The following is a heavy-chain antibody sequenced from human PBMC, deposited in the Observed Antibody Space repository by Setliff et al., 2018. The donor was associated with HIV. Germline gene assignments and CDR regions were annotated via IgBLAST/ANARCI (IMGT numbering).Heavy chain of an antibody. CDR1: GGSISSGSYY. D-gene: IGHD2-15*01. V-gene: IGHV4-61*02. CDR2: IYTSGST. CDR3: ARSVPRYCSGGSCYPLLFDY. J-gene: IGHJ4*02. Sequence: SETLSLTCTVSGGSISSGSYYWSWIRQPAGKGLEWIGRIYTSGSTNYNPSLKSRVTISVDTSKNQFTLRLKSVTAADTAVYYCARSVPRYCSGGSCYPLLFDYWGQGTLVTVSS.